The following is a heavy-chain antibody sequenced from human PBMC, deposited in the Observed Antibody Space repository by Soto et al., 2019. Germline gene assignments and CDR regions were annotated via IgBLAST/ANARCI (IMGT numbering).Heavy chain of an antibody. J-gene: IGHJ6*02. CDR1: GFTFSSYA. Sequence: EVQLLESGGGLVQPGGSLRLSCAASGFTFSSYAMSWVRQAPGKGLEWVSAISGSGGSTYYADSVKGRFTISRDNSKNTRYLQMNSLRAEDTAVYYCAKDGPCSSTSCYTRNYYGMDVWGQGTTVTVSS. D-gene: IGHD2-2*02. V-gene: IGHV3-23*01. CDR3: AKDGPCSSTSCYTRNYYGMDV. CDR2: ISGSGGST.